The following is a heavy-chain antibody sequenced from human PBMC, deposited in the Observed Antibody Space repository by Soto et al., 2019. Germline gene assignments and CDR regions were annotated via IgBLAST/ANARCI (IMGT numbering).Heavy chain of an antibody. Sequence: ASVKVSCKASGSIFATSYFHWVRQAPGQGLEWVARIIPTSGWTIYADKMRGRVTLTTDTSKNQFSLDLSPVTAADTAVYYCATMGTPVTGLYYFDYWGQGTLVTVSS. J-gene: IGHJ4*02. CDR2: IIPTSGWT. D-gene: IGHD4-17*01. CDR3: ATMGTPVTGLYYFDY. V-gene: IGHV1-46*04. CDR1: GSIFATSY.